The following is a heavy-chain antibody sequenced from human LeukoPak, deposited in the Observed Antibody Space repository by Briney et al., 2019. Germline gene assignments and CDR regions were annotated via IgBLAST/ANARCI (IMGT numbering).Heavy chain of an antibody. J-gene: IGHJ3*01. CDR2: MNPNSGNT. Sequence: ASVKVSCKASGYTFTSYDINWVRQAPGQGLEWMGWMNPNSGNTGYAQKFQGRVTMTRNTSISTAYMELSSLRSEDTAVYYCARDSELGRSSSWYDAFDVWGQGTMVTVSS. CDR1: GYTFTSYD. CDR3: ARDSELGRSSSWYDAFDV. V-gene: IGHV1-8*01. D-gene: IGHD6-13*01.